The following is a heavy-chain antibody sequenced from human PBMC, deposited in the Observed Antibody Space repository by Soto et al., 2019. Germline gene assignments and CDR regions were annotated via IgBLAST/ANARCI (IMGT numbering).Heavy chain of an antibody. V-gene: IGHV1-18*01. J-gene: IGHJ4*02. Sequence: QVQLVQSGAEVKKPGASMKVSCKASGYTFTSYISWVRQAPGQGLEWMGWISAYNGNTYHARKLQGRVTMTTDTSTSTAYMELRSLRSDDTAVYYCARDVGYGLIDYWGQGTLVTVSS. CDR3: ARDVGYGLIDY. D-gene: IGHD5-18*01. CDR2: ISAYNGNT. CDR1: GYTFTSY.